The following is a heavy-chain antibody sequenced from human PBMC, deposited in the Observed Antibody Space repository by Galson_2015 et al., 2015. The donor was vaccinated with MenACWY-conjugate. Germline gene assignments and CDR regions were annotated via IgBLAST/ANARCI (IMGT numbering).Heavy chain of an antibody. CDR3: ARMKPDSSGYYYSYFDY. CDR2: IDWDDDK. V-gene: IGHV2-70*01. J-gene: IGHJ4*02. D-gene: IGHD3-22*01. Sequence: IDWDDDKYYSTSLKTRLTISKDTSKNQVVLTMTNMDPVDTATYYCARMKPDSSGYYYSYFDYWGQGTLVTVSS.